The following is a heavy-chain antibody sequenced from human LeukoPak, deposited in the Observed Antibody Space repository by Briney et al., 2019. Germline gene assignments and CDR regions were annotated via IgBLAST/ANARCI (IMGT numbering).Heavy chain of an antibody. Sequence: SGTLSLTCVFSGDSISDDSVNKNNWLNWVRQAPGKGLEWIGDVSLDGITNYNPSLLGRVTISLDKSAKQVSLRLTSVTAADTAIYYCARDSSAPRSYFALDVWGQGTTVTVSS. CDR1: GDSISDDSVNKNNW. CDR2: VSLDGIT. J-gene: IGHJ6*01. V-gene: IGHV4-4*02. D-gene: IGHD6-19*01. CDR3: ARDSSAPRSYFALDV.